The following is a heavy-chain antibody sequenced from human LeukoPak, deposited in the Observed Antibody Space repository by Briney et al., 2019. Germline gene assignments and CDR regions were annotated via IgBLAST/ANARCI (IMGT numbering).Heavy chain of an antibody. CDR2: IYHSGNT. J-gene: IGHJ4*02. CDR1: GFSVSSGFY. D-gene: IGHD3-9*01. V-gene: IGHV4-38-2*01. Sequence: SETLSLTCAVSGFSVSSGFYWAWIRQSPGKGLEWIPNIYHSGNTYSNPSLKSRLTVSIDTSMNNFSLRLTSVTSADTAVYYCARAARYTDYLSSSGGLWEYNFDYWGQGTLVTVSS. CDR3: ARAARYTDYLSSSGGLWEYNFDY.